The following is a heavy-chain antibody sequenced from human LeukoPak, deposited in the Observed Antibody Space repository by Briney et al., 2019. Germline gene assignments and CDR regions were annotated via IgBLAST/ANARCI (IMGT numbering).Heavy chain of an antibody. J-gene: IGHJ6*03. V-gene: IGHV1-8*01. CDR2: MNPTSGKT. CDR1: RYTFTSYD. D-gene: IGHD3-3*01. Sequence: ASVEVSCKASRYTFTSYDINWVRQATGQGLEWMGWMNPTSGKTGSAQKFQGRVTMTRNTSISTAYMDLSSLRSEDTAVYYCARADSGADFWSGYALHYYYYYYMDVWGKGTTVTVSS. CDR3: ARADSGADFWSGYALHYYYYYYMDV.